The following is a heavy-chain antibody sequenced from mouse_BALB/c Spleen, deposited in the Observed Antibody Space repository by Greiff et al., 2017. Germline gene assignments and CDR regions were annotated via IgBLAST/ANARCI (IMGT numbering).Heavy chain of an antibody. Sequence: EVMLVESGGGLVKPGGSLKLSCAASGFTFSSYAMSWVRQTPEKRLEWVASISSGGSTYYPDTVKGRFTISRDNAKNTLYLQMSSLKSEDTAMYYCARRAGYYFDYWGQGTTLTVSS. V-gene: IGHV5-6-5*01. CDR2: ISSGGST. D-gene: IGHD1-2*01. CDR3: ARRAGYYFDY. J-gene: IGHJ2*01. CDR1: GFTFSSYA.